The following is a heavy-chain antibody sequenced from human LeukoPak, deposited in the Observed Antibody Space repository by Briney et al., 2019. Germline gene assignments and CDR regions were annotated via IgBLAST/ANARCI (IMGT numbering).Heavy chain of an antibody. Sequence: GGSLRLSCAASGFTFNTYAMNWVRQASGKGLEGVSYISSTGTIMYYADSVKGRFTISRDNAKNSLYLQMNSLRAEDTAVYYCVRVFDNWGQGTLVTVSS. V-gene: IGHV3-48*01. J-gene: IGHJ4*02. CDR3: VRVFDN. CDR1: GFTFNTYA. CDR2: ISSTGTIM.